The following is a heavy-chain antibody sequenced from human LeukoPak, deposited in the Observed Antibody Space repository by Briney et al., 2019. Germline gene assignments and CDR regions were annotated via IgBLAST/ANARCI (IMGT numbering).Heavy chain of an antibody. Sequence: SETLSLTCAVSGGSISSGGYSWSWIRQPPGKGLEWTGYIYHSGSTYYNPSLKSRVTISVDRSKNQFSLKLSSVTAADTAVYYCARHVGRGSSSRRGYFQHWGQGTLVTVSS. CDR1: GGSISSGGYS. CDR2: IYHSGST. CDR3: ARHVGRGSSSRRGYFQH. V-gene: IGHV4-30-2*01. J-gene: IGHJ1*01. D-gene: IGHD6-13*01.